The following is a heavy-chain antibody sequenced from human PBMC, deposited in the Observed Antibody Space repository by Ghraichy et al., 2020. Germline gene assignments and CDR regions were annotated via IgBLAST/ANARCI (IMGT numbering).Heavy chain of an antibody. CDR3: ALRGSGNVVDY. J-gene: IGHJ4*02. CDR1: GASISSTIYY. CDR2: IYFSGST. Sequence: SETPSLTCTVSGASISSTIYYWDWTRQPPGKGLEWIGNIYFSGSTNYNPSLRSRVTISVDTTKNHFSMKLSSVTAADTAVYYCALRGSGNVVDYWGQGTLVTVSS. D-gene: IGHD1-1*01. V-gene: IGHV4-39*02.